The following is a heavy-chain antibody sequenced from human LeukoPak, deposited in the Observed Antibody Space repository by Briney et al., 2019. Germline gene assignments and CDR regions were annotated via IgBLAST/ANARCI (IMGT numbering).Heavy chain of an antibody. Sequence: PGGSLRLSCAASGFTFSNAWMSWVRQAPGKGLEWVSAISGGGRSTFYADSVKGRFTISRDNSKNTLYLQMNSLRAEDTAVFYCAKDRSGSSYGSFDSWGQGTLVTVSS. CDR2: ISGGGRST. CDR3: AKDRSGSSYGSFDS. J-gene: IGHJ4*02. D-gene: IGHD1-26*01. V-gene: IGHV3-23*01. CDR1: GFTFSNAW.